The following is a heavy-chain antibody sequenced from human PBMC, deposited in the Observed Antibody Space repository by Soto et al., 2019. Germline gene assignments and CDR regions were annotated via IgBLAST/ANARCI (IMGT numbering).Heavy chain of an antibody. J-gene: IGHJ4*02. Sequence: ASVKVSCKASGYTFTNYGISWMRQAPGQGLEWMGWISGYNGNTNYAQKLQGRVTMTTDTSTSTAYMELRSLRSDDTAVYYCAREVVSGYYYVDYWGQGTLVTVSS. CDR2: ISGYNGNT. CDR3: AREVVSGYYYVDY. D-gene: IGHD3-3*01. V-gene: IGHV1-18*01. CDR1: GYTFTNYG.